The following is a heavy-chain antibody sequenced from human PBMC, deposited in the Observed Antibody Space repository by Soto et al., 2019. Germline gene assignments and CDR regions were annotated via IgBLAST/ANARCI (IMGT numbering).Heavy chain of an antibody. Sequence: SVKVSCKASGGTVSSYAISWVRQAPGQGLEWMGGIIPIFGTANYAQKFQGRVTITADESTSTAYMELSSLRSEDTAVYYCARDLYAGCSSTSCYTPNYGMDVWGQGTTVTVSS. J-gene: IGHJ6*02. CDR2: IIPIFGTA. V-gene: IGHV1-69*13. D-gene: IGHD2-2*02. CDR3: ARDLYAGCSSTSCYTPNYGMDV. CDR1: GGTVSSYA.